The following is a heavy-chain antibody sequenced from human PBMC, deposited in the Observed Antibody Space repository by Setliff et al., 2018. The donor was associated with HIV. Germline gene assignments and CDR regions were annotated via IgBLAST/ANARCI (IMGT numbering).Heavy chain of an antibody. Sequence: PSETLSLTCTVSGGSISSGGCYWSWICQHPGMRLEWIGEINRSGGTNYNPSLKSRVTITIDTSKKQFSLKLTSVSPADTAVYYCARGGFSSGRFLEYLPRFYFDHWGQGTLVTVSS. CDR2: INRSGGT. J-gene: IGHJ4*02. CDR3: ARGGFSSGRFLEYLPRFYFDH. V-gene: IGHV4-31*03. CDR1: GGSISSGGCY. D-gene: IGHD3-3*01.